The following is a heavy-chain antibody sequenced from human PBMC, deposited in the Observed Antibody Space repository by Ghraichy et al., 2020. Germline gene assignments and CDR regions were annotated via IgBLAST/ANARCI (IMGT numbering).Heavy chain of an antibody. CDR2: IYYSGTT. V-gene: IGHV4-39*01. CDR1: GGSIDSSSYY. D-gene: IGHD3-16*01. J-gene: IGHJ6*02. Sequence: SETLSLTCIISGGSIDSSSYYWGWLRQPPGKGLEWIGDIYYSGTTYYNPSLKSRATISVDTSKNQLSLKLTSVTAADTAVYYCTRPFGASPYAYYYGVDVWGHGTTVTVSS. CDR3: TRPFGASPYAYYYGVDV.